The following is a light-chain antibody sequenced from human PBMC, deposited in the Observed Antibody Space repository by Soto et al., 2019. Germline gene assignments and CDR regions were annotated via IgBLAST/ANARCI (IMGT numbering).Light chain of an antibody. CDR1: QSVNSY. Sequence: EVVLTQSPATLSLSPGERATLSCRASQSVNSYLAWYQQKPGQAPRLLIYDASNRATGIPARFSGSGSGTDFTLTISSLEPEDFAFYYCQQRNNWDPFSFGPWTKLYIK. V-gene: IGKV3-11*01. CDR3: QQRNNWDPFS. CDR2: DAS. J-gene: IGKJ3*01.